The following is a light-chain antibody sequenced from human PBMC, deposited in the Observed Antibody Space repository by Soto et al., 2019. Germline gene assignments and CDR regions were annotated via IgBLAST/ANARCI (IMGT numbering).Light chain of an antibody. J-gene: IGLJ1*01. CDR2: EVS. CDR3: SSYTTSSTRV. V-gene: IGLV2-14*01. CDR1: SSDVGFYNH. Sequence: QSALTQPASVSGSPGQSIAISCTGSSSDVGFYNHVSWYQQHPGEVPKLIIFEVSNRPSGVSNRFSGSKSGNTASLTISGLQAEDEAAYYCSSYTTSSTRVFGTGTKLTVL.